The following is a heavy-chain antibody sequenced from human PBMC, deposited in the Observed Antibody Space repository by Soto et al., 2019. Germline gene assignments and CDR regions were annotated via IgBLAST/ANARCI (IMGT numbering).Heavy chain of an antibody. CDR2: IYTSGST. CDR3: ARDGLYIAAAQTEYYYYYGMDV. CDR1: GGSISSYY. V-gene: IGHV4-4*07. Sequence: PSEPLSLTCTVSGGSISSYYWSWIRQPAGKGLEWIGRIYTSGSTNYNPSLKSRVTMSVDTSKNQFSLKLSSVTAADTAVYYCARDGLYIAAAQTEYYYYYGMDVWGQGTTVTVSS. J-gene: IGHJ6*02. D-gene: IGHD6-13*01.